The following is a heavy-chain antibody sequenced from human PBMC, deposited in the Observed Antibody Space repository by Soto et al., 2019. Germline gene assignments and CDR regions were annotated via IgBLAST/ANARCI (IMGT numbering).Heavy chain of an antibody. J-gene: IGHJ1*01. CDR1: GDTFTSYY. CDR2: INPDNGST. Sequence: QVQLVRSGAEVKKPGASVKISCKTSGDTFTSYYLQWVRQAPGRGLEWMGIINPDNGSTNYAQKLRGRVTMTRDTSTSTVYMDLTSLRSEDTAVYYCARGLGVGSGLRLQHWGQGTLVTVSS. D-gene: IGHD6-19*01. V-gene: IGHV1-46*04. CDR3: ARGLGVGSGLRLQH.